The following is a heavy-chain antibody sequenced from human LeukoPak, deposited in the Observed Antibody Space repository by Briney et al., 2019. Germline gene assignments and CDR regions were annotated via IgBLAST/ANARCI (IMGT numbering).Heavy chain of an antibody. D-gene: IGHD3-3*01. V-gene: IGHV1-2*02. CDR1: GYTFTGYY. J-gene: IGHJ1*01. CDR2: INPNSGGT. CDR3: ARGRITIFGLGFAEYFQH. Sequence: ASVKVSCKASGYTFTGYYMHWVRQAPGQGLEWMGWINPNSGGTNYAQKFQGRVPMTRDTSITTAYMARSRLRSHDTAVYYCARGRITIFGLGFAEYFQHWGHGTLFTVSP.